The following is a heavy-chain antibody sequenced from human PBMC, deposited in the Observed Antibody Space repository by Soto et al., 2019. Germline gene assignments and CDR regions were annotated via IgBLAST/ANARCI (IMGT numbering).Heavy chain of an antibody. J-gene: IGHJ6*02. V-gene: IGHV4-30-4*01. CDR2: IYYSENT. CDR3: ARGDSSSWYGDYYYYGMDV. Sequence: TSETLSLTCTVSGVSIRGGDYYWSWIRQTPGKGLEWIGYIYYSENTYYNPSLKSRVAISGDTSKNQFSLKLSSVTAADTAVYYCARGDSSSWYGDYYYYGMDVWGQGTTVTVSS. D-gene: IGHD6-13*01. CDR1: GVSIRGGDYY.